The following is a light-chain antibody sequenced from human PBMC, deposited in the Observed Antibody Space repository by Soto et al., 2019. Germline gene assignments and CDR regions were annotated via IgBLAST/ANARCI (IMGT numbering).Light chain of an antibody. CDR3: QQSYSTSWT. CDR2: GSS. J-gene: IGKJ1*01. V-gene: IGKV1-39*01. CDR1: QSISNY. Sequence: DIQMTQSPSSLSASVGDRVTITCRASQSISNYLNWYQQKPGKAPKLLIYGSSSLQSGVPSGFSGTGAGKDFTLTISSLQPEDFATYYCQQSYSTSWTFGQGTKVELK.